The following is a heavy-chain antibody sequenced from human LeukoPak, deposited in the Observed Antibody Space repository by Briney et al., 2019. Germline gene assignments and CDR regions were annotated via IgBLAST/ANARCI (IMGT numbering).Heavy chain of an antibody. CDR3: ARAGYYYDSSGAYYMDV. V-gene: IGHV4-61*02. J-gene: IGHJ6*03. CDR2: IYTSRST. CDR1: GGSISSGSYY. D-gene: IGHD3-22*01. Sequence: SETLSLTCTVSGGSISSGSYYWSWIRQPAGKGLEWIGRIYTSRSTNYNPSLKSRVTMSVDTSKTQFSLKLSSVTAADTAVYYCARAGYYYDSSGAYYMDVWGKGTTATVSS.